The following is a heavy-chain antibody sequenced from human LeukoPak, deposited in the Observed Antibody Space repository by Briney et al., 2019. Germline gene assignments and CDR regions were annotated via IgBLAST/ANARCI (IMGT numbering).Heavy chain of an antibody. CDR1: RFTFSSYA. J-gene: IGHJ4*02. V-gene: IGHV3-23*01. D-gene: IGHD6-13*01. CDR2: ISASGGNT. CDR3: ARGPSSWYGTD. Sequence: GGSLRLSCAASRFTFSSYAMSWVRQAPGKGLEWVSSISASGGNTYYADSVKGRFTISRDNSKNTLYLQMNSPRAEDTAVYYCARGPSSWYGTDWGQGTLVTVSS.